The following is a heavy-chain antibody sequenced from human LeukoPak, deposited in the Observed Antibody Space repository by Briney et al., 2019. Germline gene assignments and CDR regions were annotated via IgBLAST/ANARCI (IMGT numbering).Heavy chain of an antibody. D-gene: IGHD6-19*01. CDR1: GGTFSSYA. CDR3: AREGVAVAGELDY. V-gene: IGHV1-69*13. J-gene: IGHJ4*02. CDR2: IIPIFGTA. Sequence: ASVKVSCKASGGTFSSYAISWVRQAPGQGLEWMGGIIPIFGTANYAQKFQGRVTITADESTSTAYMELSSLRSEDTAVYYCAREGVAVAGELDYWGQGTLVTVSS.